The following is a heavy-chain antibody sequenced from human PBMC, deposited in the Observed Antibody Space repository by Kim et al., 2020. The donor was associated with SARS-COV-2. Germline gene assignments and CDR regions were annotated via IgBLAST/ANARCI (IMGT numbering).Heavy chain of an antibody. CDR2: VDGGNGNT. CDR3: AREETDSYGYRAFDY. J-gene: IGHJ4*02. CDR1: GYTFHTYA. Sequence: ASVKVSCKASGYTFHTYAMHWMRQAPGQRLEWMGWVDGGNGNTKSSQNFQGRVTITMDRSATTAYMELSSLRSEDTAVYYCAREETDSYGYRAFDYWGQGTPVTVSS. V-gene: IGHV1-3*01. D-gene: IGHD5-18*01.